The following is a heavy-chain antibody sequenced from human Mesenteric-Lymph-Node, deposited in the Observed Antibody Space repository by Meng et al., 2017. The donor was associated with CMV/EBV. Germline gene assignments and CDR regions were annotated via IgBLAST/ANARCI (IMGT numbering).Heavy chain of an antibody. CDR2: IKQDGSEK. V-gene: IGHV3-7*01. Sequence: GESLKISCAASGFTFSSYWMSWVRQAPGKGLEWVANIKQDGSEKYYVDSVKGRFTISRDNAKNSLYLQMNSLRAEDTAVYYCARAFDGIYYGMDVWGQGTTVTVSS. D-gene: IGHD3-9*01. CDR1: GFTFSSYW. J-gene: IGHJ6*02. CDR3: ARAFDGIYYGMDV.